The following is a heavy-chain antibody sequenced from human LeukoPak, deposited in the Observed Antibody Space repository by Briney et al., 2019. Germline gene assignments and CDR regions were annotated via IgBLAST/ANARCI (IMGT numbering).Heavy chain of an antibody. CDR3: ARARYVNSFYAFDI. CDR2: LSKSGNT. V-gene: IGHV4-59*01. Sequence: PSETLSLTCTVSGGSISSYYWSWVRLPPGKGLEWIGYLSKSGNTNYSPSLKSGVTIFGDTSKKQFLLKLSAVTAADTAVYYCARARYVNSFYAFDIWGQGTLVTVSS. CDR1: GGSISSYY. J-gene: IGHJ3*02. D-gene: IGHD3-9*01.